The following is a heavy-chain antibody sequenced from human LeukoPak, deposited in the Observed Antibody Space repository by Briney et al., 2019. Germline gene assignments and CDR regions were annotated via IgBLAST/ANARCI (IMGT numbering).Heavy chain of an antibody. Sequence: PGGSLRLSCAVSGFTFSNFAMHWVRQAPGKGLEGVAVISYDGSYKNNGDSVKGRFTISRDNSKNTLYLQMKGLRAEDTAMYYCARGARKGDDYGGFFDYWGQGTVVTVSS. CDR2: ISYDGSYK. J-gene: IGHJ4*02. D-gene: IGHD4-17*01. V-gene: IGHV3-30*04. CDR3: ARGARKGDDYGGFFDY. CDR1: GFTFSNFA.